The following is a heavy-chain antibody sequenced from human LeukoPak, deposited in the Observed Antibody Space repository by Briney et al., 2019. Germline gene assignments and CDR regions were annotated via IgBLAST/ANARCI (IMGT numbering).Heavy chain of an antibody. CDR3: AKDEVAAAGWFDY. CDR1: GFTFSSYG. V-gene: IGHV3-30*02. D-gene: IGHD6-13*01. CDR2: IRYDGSNK. J-gene: IGHJ4*02. Sequence: GGSLRLSCAASGFTFSSYGMHWVRQAPGKGLEWVAFIRYDGSNKYYADSVKGRFTISRDNSKNTLYLQMNSLRAEDTAVYYCAKDEVAAAGWFDYWGQGTLVTVSS.